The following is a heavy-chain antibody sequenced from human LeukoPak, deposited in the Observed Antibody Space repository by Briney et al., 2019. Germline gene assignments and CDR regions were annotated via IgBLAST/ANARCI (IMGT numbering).Heavy chain of an antibody. V-gene: IGHV3-11*04. J-gene: IGHJ3*02. CDR3: AGHYDSSGYRVDVFDI. CDR2: ISSSGSTI. CDR1: GFTFSDYY. Sequence: GGSLRLSCAASGFTFSDYYMSWIRQAPGKGLEWVSYISSSGSTIYYADSVKGRFTISRDYAKNSLYLQMNSLRAEDTAVYYCAGHYDSSGYRVDVFDIWGQGTMVTVSS. D-gene: IGHD3-22*01.